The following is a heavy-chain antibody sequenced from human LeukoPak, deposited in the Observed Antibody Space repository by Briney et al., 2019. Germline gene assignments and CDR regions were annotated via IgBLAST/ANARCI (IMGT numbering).Heavy chain of an antibody. CDR1: GFTFSSYW. D-gene: IGHD1-26*01. V-gene: IGHV3-74*01. Sequence: PGWSLTLSCAASGFTFSSYWMHWVRQAPGKGLVWVSRINSDGSSTNYADSVKGRFHISRDNAKNTLYLQMTGLRAEDKAVYYCARDGSGSYHFDYWGQGTLVTVSS. J-gene: IGHJ4*02. CDR3: ARDGSGSYHFDY. CDR2: INSDGSST.